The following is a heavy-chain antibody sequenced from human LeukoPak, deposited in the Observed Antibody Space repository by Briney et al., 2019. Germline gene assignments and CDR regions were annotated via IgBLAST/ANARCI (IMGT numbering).Heavy chain of an antibody. V-gene: IGHV3-48*03. Sequence: GGSLRLSCAVSGGTFSSYEMNWVRQAPGKGLGWVSYISSSGSTMYLADSVKGRFTISRDNAKNSVYLQMNSLRAEDTAIYYCASGYNYGLDSWGQGTLVTVSS. D-gene: IGHD5-18*01. CDR3: ASGYNYGLDS. J-gene: IGHJ4*02. CDR2: ISSSGSTM. CDR1: GGTFSSYE.